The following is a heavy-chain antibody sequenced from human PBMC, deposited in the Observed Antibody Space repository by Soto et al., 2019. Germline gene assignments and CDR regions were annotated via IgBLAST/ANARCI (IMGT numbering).Heavy chain of an antibody. D-gene: IGHD6-13*01. CDR1: GFTFSSYV. V-gene: IGHV3-23*01. J-gene: IGHJ4*02. Sequence: EVQLLESGGGLVQPGGSLRVSCAASGFTFSSYVMSWVRQAPGKGLEWVSAITGSGGDTYHADSVKGRFTISRDNTKKTLFLQMNSLRAEDTAVYYCAKGSANSRPYYFDYWGQGTLVTVSS. CDR3: AKGSANSRPYYFDY. CDR2: ITGSGGDT.